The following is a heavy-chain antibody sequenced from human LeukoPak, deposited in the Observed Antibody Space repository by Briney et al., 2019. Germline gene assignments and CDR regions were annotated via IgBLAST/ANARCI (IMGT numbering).Heavy chain of an antibody. CDR2: INPSGGST. D-gene: IGHD6-19*01. Sequence: GASVKVSCKASGYTFTSYYMHWVRQAPGQGLEWMGIINPSGGSTSYAQKFQGRVTMTRDTSTSTVYMELSSLRSEDTAVYYCASIAVAAGGADAFDIWGQGTMVTVSS. CDR3: ASIAVAAGGADAFDI. CDR1: GYTFTSYY. J-gene: IGHJ3*02. V-gene: IGHV1-46*01.